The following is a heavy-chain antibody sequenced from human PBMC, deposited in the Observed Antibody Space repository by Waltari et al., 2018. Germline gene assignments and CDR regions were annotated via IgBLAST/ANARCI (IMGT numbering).Heavy chain of an antibody. J-gene: IGHJ4*02. CDR2: LSSTGATT. CDR3: AKESDSTGYFDY. Sequence: EVQLLESGGGFLQHGGSLRLSCVASGFTFSNYAMNWVRQAPGKGLEWVSLLSSTGATTYYADSVKARFTISRDNSKNTLYLEMHSLRVEDTAIYYCAKESDSTGYFDYWGQGTLVTVSS. D-gene: IGHD3-22*01. V-gene: IGHV3-23*01. CDR1: GFTFSNYA.